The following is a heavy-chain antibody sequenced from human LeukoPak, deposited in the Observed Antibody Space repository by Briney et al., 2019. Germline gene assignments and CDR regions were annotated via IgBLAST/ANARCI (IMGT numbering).Heavy chain of an antibody. CDR2: IYYSGHT. CDR1: GGSISSSGYY. D-gene: IGHD6-6*01. CDR3: ASTSIAARGPNWFDP. V-gene: IGHV4-39*01. Sequence: SETLSLSCTVSGGSISSSGYYWGWIRQPPGKGLEWIGSIYYSGHTYYNSSLRSRVTISVDTSKNQLSLKVTSVTAADTAVYYCASTSIAARGPNWFDPWGQGTLSPSPQ. J-gene: IGHJ5*02.